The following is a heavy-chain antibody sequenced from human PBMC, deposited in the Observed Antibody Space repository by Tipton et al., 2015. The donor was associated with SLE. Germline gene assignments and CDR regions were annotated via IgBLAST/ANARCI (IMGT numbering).Heavy chain of an antibody. CDR2: INHSGST. J-gene: IGHJ4*02. V-gene: IGHV4-38-2*02. CDR1: GYSISSDYY. D-gene: IGHD6-19*01. CDR3: ARGIAVAGPFDY. Sequence: TLSLTCTVSGYSISSDYYWGWIRQPPGKGLEWIGEINHSGSTNYNPSLKSRVTISVDTSKIQFSLKLSSVTAADTAVYYCARGIAVAGPFDYWGQGTLVTVSS.